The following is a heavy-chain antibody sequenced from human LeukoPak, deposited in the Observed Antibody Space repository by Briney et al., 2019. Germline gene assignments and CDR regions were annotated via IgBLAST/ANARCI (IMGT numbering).Heavy chain of an antibody. J-gene: IGHJ4*02. Sequence: SETLSLTCTVSGGSISSHYWSWIRQPPGKGLEWIGYIYYSGSTNYNPSLKSRVTISVDTSKNQFSLKLSSVTAADTAVYYCARDSASSTSAYFDYWGQGTLVTVSS. CDR3: ARDSASSTSAYFDY. CDR1: GGSISSHY. D-gene: IGHD2-2*01. V-gene: IGHV4-59*11. CDR2: IYYSGST.